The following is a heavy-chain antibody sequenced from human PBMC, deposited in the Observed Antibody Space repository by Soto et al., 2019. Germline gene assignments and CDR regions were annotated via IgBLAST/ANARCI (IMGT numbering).Heavy chain of an antibody. D-gene: IGHD6-19*01. CDR2: IYHSGDT. J-gene: IGHJ4*02. CDR1: GYSLTSGYY. V-gene: IGHV4-38-2*01. Sequence: PSKTLSLTCAVSGYSLTSGYYCGWIRQPPGKGLEWIGSIYHSGDTYYNPSLKSRVTISVDTSKNHFSLKLTSVTAADTAVYYCARARIVVAGTIVDYWGQGTLVTVSS. CDR3: ARARIVVAGTIVDY.